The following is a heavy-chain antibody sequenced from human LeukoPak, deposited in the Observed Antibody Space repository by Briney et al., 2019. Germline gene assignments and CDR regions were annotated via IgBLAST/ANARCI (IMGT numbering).Heavy chain of an antibody. CDR3: ARVGSGWSNDY. Sequence: PGGSLRLSCAASGFTFSSYAMHWVRQAPGKGLEYVSAISSNGGSTYYANSVKGRFTISRDNSKNTLYLQMGSLRAEDMAVYYCARVGSGWSNDYGGQGTLVTVSS. D-gene: IGHD6-19*01. V-gene: IGHV3-64*01. CDR2: ISSNGGST. CDR1: GFTFSSYA. J-gene: IGHJ4*02.